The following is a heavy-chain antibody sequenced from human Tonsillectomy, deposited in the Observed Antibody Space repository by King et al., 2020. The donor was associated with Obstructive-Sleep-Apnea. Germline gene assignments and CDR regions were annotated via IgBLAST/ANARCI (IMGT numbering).Heavy chain of an antibody. CDR2: ISWNSGTI. CDR1: GFTFDDYA. D-gene: IGHD3-10*01. V-gene: IGHV3-9*01. Sequence: VQLVESGGGLVQPGRSLRLSCAGSGFTFDDYAMHWVRQAPGKGLEWVSGISWNSGTIGYVDSVKGRFTISRDNAKKSLYLQMNSLRAEDTALYYCVKGDYGSGQSGGDVWGQGTTVTVSS. CDR3: VKGDYGSGQSGGDV. J-gene: IGHJ6*02.